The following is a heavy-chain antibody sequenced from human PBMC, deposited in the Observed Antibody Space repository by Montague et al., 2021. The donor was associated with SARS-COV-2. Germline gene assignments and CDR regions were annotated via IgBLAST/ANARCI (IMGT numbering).Heavy chain of an antibody. D-gene: IGHD3-9*01. J-gene: IGHJ6*02. Sequence: SETLSLTCTVSGGSISSYYWSWIRQPSGKGLEWIGYIYYSGSTNYNPSLKSRITISLGTSKNQFSLKLSSVTAAGTAVYYCARGSYEILRYGMDVWGQGTTVTVSS. CDR1: GGSISSYY. CDR3: ARGSYEILRYGMDV. CDR2: IYYSGST. V-gene: IGHV4-59*13.